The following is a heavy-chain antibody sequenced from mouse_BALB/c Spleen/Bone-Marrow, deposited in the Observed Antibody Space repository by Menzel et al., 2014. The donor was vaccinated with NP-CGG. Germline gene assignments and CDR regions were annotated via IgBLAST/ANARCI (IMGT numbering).Heavy chain of an antibody. J-gene: IGHJ3*01. V-gene: IGHV5-6-3*01. CDR1: GFTLSSYG. D-gene: IGHD1-1*01. Sequence: EVMLVESGGGLVQPGGSLKLSCAASGFTLSSYGMSWVRQTPDKRLELVATINSNGGSTYYPDSVKGRFTISRDNAKNTLYLQMSSLKSEDTAMYYCARDPLYYYAWGQGTLVTVSA. CDR2: INSNGGST. CDR3: ARDPLYYYA.